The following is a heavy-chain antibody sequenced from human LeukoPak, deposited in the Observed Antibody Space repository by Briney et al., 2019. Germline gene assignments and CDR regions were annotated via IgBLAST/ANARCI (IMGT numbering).Heavy chain of an antibody. J-gene: IGHJ4*02. V-gene: IGHV3-23*01. CDR2: ISGSGGST. Sequence: GGSLRLSCAASGFTFSSYAMSWVRQAPGRGLEWVSAISGSGGSTYYADSVKGRFTISRDNPKNTLYLHMYSLRAEDTALYYCARDEYSSTSYWGQGTLVTVSS. D-gene: IGHD6-13*01. CDR1: GFTFSSYA. CDR3: ARDEYSSTSY.